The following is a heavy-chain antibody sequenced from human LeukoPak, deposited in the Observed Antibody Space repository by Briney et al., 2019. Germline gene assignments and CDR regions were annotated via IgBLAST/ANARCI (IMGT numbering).Heavy chain of an antibody. D-gene: IGHD6-19*01. V-gene: IGHV1-69*04. J-gene: IGHJ6*02. CDR2: IIPIFGIA. CDR1: GGTFSSYA. Sequence: SVKVSCKASGGTFSSYAISWVRQAPGQGLEWMGRIIPIFGIANYAQKFQGRATITADKSTSTAYMELSSLRFEDTAVYYCARGARIAVAGTDYYYGMDVWGQGTTVTVSS. CDR3: ARGARIAVAGTDYYYGMDV.